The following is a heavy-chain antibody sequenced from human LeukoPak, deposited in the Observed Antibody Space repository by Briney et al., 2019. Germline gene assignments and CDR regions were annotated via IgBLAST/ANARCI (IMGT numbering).Heavy chain of an antibody. CDR1: GYSFTSYW. J-gene: IGHJ4*02. CDR3: ARLLGGGFDY. Sequence: GESLKISCKGSGYSFTSYWIGWVRQMPGKGLEWMGVIYSGDSDTRYSPSFQGQVTISAESISTAYLQWSNLKASDTAMYYCARLLGGGFDYWGQGTLVTVSS. CDR2: IYSGDSDT. V-gene: IGHV5-51*01.